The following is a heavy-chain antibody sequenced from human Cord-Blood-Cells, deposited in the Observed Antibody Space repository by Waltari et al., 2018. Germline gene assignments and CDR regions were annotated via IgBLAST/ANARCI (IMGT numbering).Heavy chain of an antibody. V-gene: IGHV4-59*11. CDR2: IYYSGST. CDR1: GGSISSHY. D-gene: IGHD1-7*01. CDR3: ARGARNWNYPNWFDP. J-gene: IGHJ5*02. Sequence: QVQLQESVPGLVKPSETLSLTCTVSGGSISSHYWSWIRQPPGKGLEWIGYIYYSGSTNDTPSHKSRVTVSVDTSKNQVSLKLSSVTAADTAVYYCARGARNWNYPNWFDPWGQGTLVTVSS.